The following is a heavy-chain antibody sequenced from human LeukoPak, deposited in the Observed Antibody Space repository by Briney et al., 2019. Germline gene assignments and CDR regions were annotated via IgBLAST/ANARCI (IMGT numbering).Heavy chain of an antibody. D-gene: IGHD6-13*01. CDR2: ISGSGGST. J-gene: IGHJ1*01. CDR3: ATLGRIAAASHYFHH. CDR1: GFTFSSYA. Sequence: PGGSLRLSCAASGFTFSSYAMSWVRQAPGKGLEWVSAISGSGGSTYYADSVKGRFTISRDNSKNTLYLQMNSLRAEDTAVYYCATLGRIAAASHYFHHWGQGTLVTVSS. V-gene: IGHV3-23*01.